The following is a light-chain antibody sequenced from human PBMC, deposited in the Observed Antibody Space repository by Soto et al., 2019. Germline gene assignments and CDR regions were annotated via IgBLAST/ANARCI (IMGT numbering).Light chain of an antibody. Sequence: QSALTQPASVSGSPGQSIAISCTGTSSDVGDYNSVSWYQQHPGKAPKLMIYDVTNRPSGVSNRFSGSKSGNTASLTISGLQAEDEADYYCSSYISSSTRVFGTGTKVTVL. CDR1: SSDVGDYNS. V-gene: IGLV2-14*01. J-gene: IGLJ1*01. CDR3: SSYISSSTRV. CDR2: DVT.